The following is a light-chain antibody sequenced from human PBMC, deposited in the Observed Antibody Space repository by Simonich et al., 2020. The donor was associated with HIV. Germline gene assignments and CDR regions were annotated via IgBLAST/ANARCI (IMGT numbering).Light chain of an antibody. CDR2: EDN. V-gene: IGLV6-57*01. Sequence: NFMLTQPHSVSESPGKTVTISCTRSSGSIASNYVQWYQQRPGSSPPTVIYEDNQRPSGVPDRFSGSIDSSSNSASLTISGLKTEDEADYYCQSYDSSNQEFGGGTKLTVL. CDR3: QSYDSSNQE. J-gene: IGLJ2*01. CDR1: SGSIASNY.